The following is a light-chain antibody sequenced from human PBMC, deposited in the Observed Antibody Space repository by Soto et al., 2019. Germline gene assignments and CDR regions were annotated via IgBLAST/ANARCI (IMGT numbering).Light chain of an antibody. V-gene: IGKV1-5*03. CDR1: QSISSW. J-gene: IGKJ1*01. Sequence: DIQMTQSPSTLSASVGDRVTITCRASQSISSWLAWYQQKPGKAPKLLIYKASSLESGVPSRFSGSVSGTKFTLTISSLQPDDFATYYCQQYNSYPWTFGQGTKVEIK. CDR2: KAS. CDR3: QQYNSYPWT.